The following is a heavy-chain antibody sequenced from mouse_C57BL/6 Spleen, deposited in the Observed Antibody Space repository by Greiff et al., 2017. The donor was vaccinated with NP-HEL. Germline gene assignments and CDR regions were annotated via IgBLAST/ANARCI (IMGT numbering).Heavy chain of an antibody. J-gene: IGHJ3*01. CDR2: INPYNGGT. D-gene: IGHD2-2*01. CDR1: GYTFTDYY. Sequence: EVQLQQSGPVLVKPGASVKMSCKASGYTFTDYYMNWVKQSHGKSLEWIGVINPYNGGTSYNQKFKGKATLTVDKSSSTAYMELNSLTSEDSAVYYCARWGGYEGWFAYWGQGTLVTVSA. CDR3: ARWGGYEGWFAY. V-gene: IGHV1-19*01.